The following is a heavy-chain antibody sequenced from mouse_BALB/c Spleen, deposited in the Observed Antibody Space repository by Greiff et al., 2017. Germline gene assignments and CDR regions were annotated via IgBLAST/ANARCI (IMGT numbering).Heavy chain of an antibody. Sequence: EVMLVESGGDLVKPGGSLKLSCAASGFTFSSYGMSWVRQTPDKRLEWVATISSGGSYTYYPDSVKGRFTISRDNAKNTLYLQMSSLKSEDTAMYYCARGDYDDYAMDYWGQGTSVTVSS. CDR1: GFTFSSYG. CDR2: ISSGGSYT. D-gene: IGHD2-4*01. CDR3: ARGDYDDYAMDY. J-gene: IGHJ4*01. V-gene: IGHV5-6*01.